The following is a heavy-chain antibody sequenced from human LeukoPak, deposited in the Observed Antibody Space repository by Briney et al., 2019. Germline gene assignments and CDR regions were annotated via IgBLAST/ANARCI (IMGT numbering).Heavy chain of an antibody. CDR3: AKDGLQLGTFDY. Sequence: PGGSLRLSCAASGFTFSSYEMNWVRQAPGKGLEWVSYISSSGSTKYYADSVKGRFTISRDNAKNSLYLQMNSLRAEDTAVYYCAKDGLQLGTFDYWGQGTLVTVSS. J-gene: IGHJ4*02. CDR1: GFTFSSYE. D-gene: IGHD6-6*01. CDR2: ISSSGSTK. V-gene: IGHV3-48*03.